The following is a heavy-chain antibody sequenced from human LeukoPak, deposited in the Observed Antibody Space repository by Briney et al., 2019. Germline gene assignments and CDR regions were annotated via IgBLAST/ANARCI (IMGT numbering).Heavy chain of an antibody. CDR1: GFTFSSYG. V-gene: IGHV3-30*18. J-gene: IGHJ6*02. Sequence: PGGSLRLSCAASGFTFSSYGMHWVRQAPGKGLEWVAVISYDGSNKYYADSVKGRSTISRDNSKNTLYLQMNSLRAEDTAVYYCAKDLSTVYMDYYYGMDVWGQRTTVTVSS. CDR2: ISYDGSNK. D-gene: IGHD5/OR15-5a*01. CDR3: AKDLSTVYMDYYYGMDV.